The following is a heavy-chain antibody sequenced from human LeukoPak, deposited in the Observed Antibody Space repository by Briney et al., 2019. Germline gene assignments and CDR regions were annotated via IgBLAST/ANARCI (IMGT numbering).Heavy chain of an antibody. CDR1: GGSISRSNW. CDR2: IYRSGST. CDR3: ASYAYFSSSWGFDP. V-gene: IGHV4-4*02. D-gene: IGHD6-6*01. J-gene: IGHJ5*02. Sequence: SGTLSLTCAVSGGSISRSNWWSWVRQPPGKGLEWIGEIYRSGSTNYNPSLKSRVTISVDKSKNQFSLKLNSVTAADTAVYYCASYAYFSSSWGFDPWGQGTLVTVSS.